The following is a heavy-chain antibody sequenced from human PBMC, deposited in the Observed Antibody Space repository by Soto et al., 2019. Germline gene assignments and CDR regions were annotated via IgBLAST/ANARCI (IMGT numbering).Heavy chain of an antibody. CDR1: GYTFSNYG. D-gene: IGHD3-10*01. CDR3: ARDEVIRGFVS. J-gene: IGHJ4*02. Sequence: QVQLVQSGDEVKKSGASVKVSCKASGYTFSNYGISWVRQAPGQGLEWMGWISGYNGLTAYAQNVQGRVSMAIDPPTTTVFMEMTGLRSNDTAVYYCARDEVIRGFVSWGQGTLVTLSS. V-gene: IGHV1-18*04. CDR2: ISGYNGLT.